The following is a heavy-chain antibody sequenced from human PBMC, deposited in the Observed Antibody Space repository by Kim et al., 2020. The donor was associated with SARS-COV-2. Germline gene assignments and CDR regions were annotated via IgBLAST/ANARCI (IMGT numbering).Heavy chain of an antibody. CDR1: GFNFSNYA. CDR3: VKDRDTFMSPLYFDY. D-gene: IGHD5-18*01. CDR2: ISNSGSPT. Sequence: GGSLRLSCAGSGFNFSNYALSWVRQIPGKGLEWVSAISNSGSPTYYADSVKGRFTISRDNSKNKVYLQMNGLRAEDTAIYYCVKDRDTFMSPLYFDYWGQGTLVTVSS. J-gene: IGHJ4*02. V-gene: IGHV3-23*01.